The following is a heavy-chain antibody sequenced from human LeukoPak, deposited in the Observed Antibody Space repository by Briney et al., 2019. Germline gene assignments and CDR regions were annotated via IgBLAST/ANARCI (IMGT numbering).Heavy chain of an antibody. J-gene: IGHJ5*02. D-gene: IGHD6-13*01. CDR2: IYYSGST. V-gene: IGHV4-59*08. CDR1: GGPISSYY. Sequence: SETLSLTCTVPGGPISSYYWSWIRQPPGKGLEWIGYIYYSGSTNYNPSLKSRVTISVDTSKNQFSLKLSSVAAADTAVYYCARRIAAAGFWFDPWGQGTLVTVSS. CDR3: ARRIAAAGFWFDP.